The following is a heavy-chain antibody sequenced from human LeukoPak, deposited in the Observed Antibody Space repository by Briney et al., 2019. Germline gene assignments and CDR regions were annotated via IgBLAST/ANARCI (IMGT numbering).Heavy chain of an antibody. D-gene: IGHD3-9*01. CDR3: ARVHFDWPRAPTQTGAFDI. CDR2: IKQDGSEK. Sequence: GGSLRLSCAASGFTLSSYWMSWVRQAPGKGLEWVANIKQDGSEKYYVDSVKGRFTISRDNAKNSLYLQMNSLRAEDTAVYYCARVHFDWPRAPTQTGAFDIWGQGTMVTVSS. V-gene: IGHV3-7*01. J-gene: IGHJ3*02. CDR1: GFTLSSYW.